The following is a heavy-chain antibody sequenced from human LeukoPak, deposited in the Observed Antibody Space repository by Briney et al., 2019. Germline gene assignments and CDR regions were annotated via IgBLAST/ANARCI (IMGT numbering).Heavy chain of an antibody. CDR2: FDPEDGET. D-gene: IGHD6-13*01. J-gene: IGHJ4*02. CDR1: GYTLTELS. CDR3: ARVPDSSSWYPRYYFDY. Sequence: ASVKVSCKVSGYTLTELSMHWVRQAPGKGLEWMGGFDPEDGETIYAQKFQGRVTMTEDTSTDTAYMELSSLRSEDTAVYYCARVPDSSSWYPRYYFDYWGQGTLVTVSS. V-gene: IGHV1-24*01.